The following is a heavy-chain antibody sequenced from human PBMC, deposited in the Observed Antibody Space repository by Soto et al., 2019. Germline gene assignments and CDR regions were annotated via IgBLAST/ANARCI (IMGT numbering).Heavy chain of an antibody. CDR3: AGSPYYYYGMDV. CDR1: GGSISSYY. J-gene: IGHJ6*02. CDR2: IYYGGST. Sequence: PSETLSLTCTVSGGSISSYYCNWIRQPPWKGLEWIGYIYYGGSTTYNPSLKSRVTISVDTSKNQFSLKLDSVTAADTAVYYCAGSPYYYYGMDVWGQGTSVTVSS. V-gene: IGHV4-59*01. D-gene: IGHD6-13*01.